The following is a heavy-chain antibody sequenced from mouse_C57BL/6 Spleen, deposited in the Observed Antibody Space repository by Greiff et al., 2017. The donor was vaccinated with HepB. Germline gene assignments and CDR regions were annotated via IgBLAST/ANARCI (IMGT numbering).Heavy chain of an antibody. CDR2: IDPSDSYT. Sequence: QVQLQQPGAELVMPGASVKLSCKASGYTFTSYWMHWVKQRPGQGLEWIGEIDPSDSYTNYNQKFKGKSTLTVDKSSSTAYMQLSSLTSEDSAVYYCAKEKTNWGYAMDYWGQGTSVTVSS. V-gene: IGHV1-69*01. CDR1: GYTFTSYW. J-gene: IGHJ4*01. CDR3: AKEKTNWGYAMDY. D-gene: IGHD4-1*02.